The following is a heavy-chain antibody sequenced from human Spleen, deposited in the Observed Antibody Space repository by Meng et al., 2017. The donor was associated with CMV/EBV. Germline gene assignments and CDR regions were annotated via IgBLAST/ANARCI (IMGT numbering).Heavy chain of an antibody. J-gene: IGHJ5*02. Sequence: CAVYGGYFSGYYWSWIRQPPGKGLEWIGEINHSGSTNYNPSLKSRVTISVDTSKNQFSLKLSSVTAADTAVYYCARTYSGSYFNWFDPWGQGTLVTVSS. CDR2: INHSGST. D-gene: IGHD1-26*01. V-gene: IGHV4-34*01. CDR3: ARTYSGSYFNWFDP. CDR1: GGYFSGYY.